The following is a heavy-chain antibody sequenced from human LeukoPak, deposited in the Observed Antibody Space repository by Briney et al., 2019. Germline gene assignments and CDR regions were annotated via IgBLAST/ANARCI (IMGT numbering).Heavy chain of an antibody. J-gene: IGHJ4*02. CDR3: AKAPVTSCRGAYCYPFDY. V-gene: IGHV3-23*01. Sequence: GGSLRLSCAASGFTFSSYAMSWVRQAPGQGLGWVSSINASGGRTSYADSVKGRFTISTDNSKNTLYLQMNSLRAEDTAVYYCAKAPVTSCRGAYCYPFDYWGQGTLVTVSS. D-gene: IGHD2-21*01. CDR2: INASGGRT. CDR1: GFTFSSYA.